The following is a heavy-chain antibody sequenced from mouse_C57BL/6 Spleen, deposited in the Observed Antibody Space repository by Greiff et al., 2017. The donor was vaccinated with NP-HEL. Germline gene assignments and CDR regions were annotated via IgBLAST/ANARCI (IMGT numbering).Heavy chain of an antibody. CDR1: GLSFTGYY. Sequence: VQLQQSGPALVKPRASVKIPSKASGLSFTGYYMHCVEQSDGHILVRTGFIHPYNGVSSYNQKFTVKATLTVDKSSRTAYMELRSLTSEDSAVYYCARLDIDSSGPYYAMDYGGQGTSVTVSS. CDR2: IHPYNGVS. J-gene: IGHJ4*01. V-gene: IGHV1-31*01. CDR3: ARLDIDSSGPYYAMDY. D-gene: IGHD3-2*02.